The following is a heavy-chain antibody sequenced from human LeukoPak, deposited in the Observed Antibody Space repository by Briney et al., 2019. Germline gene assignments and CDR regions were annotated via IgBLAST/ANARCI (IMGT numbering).Heavy chain of an antibody. J-gene: IGHJ6*03. V-gene: IGHV3-23*01. CDR1: GFTFSKYA. CDR2: IYCDDEKT. Sequence: GGSLRLSCVASGFTFSKYAMTWVRQAAGKGLEMVAGIYCDDEKTVYGDAVKGRFTIPRNNAKSTLYLQVDSRGADDTAVYYCAKEPSWNYYYYYSMDVWGKGTTVTVSS. D-gene: IGHD1-1*01. CDR3: AKEPSWNYYYYYSMDV.